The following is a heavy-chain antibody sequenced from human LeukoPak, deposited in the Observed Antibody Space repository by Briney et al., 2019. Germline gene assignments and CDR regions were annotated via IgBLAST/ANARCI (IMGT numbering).Heavy chain of an antibody. CDR2: INHSGST. J-gene: IGHJ3*02. D-gene: IGHD6-13*01. Sequence: SETLSLTCTVSGASVSSASYWSWIRQPPGKGLEWIGEINHSGSTNYNPSLKSRVTISVDTSKNQFSLKLSSVTAADTAVYYCARDSSSWAFYAFDIWGQGTMVTVSS. CDR1: GASVSSASY. V-gene: IGHV4-4*02. CDR3: ARDSSSWAFYAFDI.